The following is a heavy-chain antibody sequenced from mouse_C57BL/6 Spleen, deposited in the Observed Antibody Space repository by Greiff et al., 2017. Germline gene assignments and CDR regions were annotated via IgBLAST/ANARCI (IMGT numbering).Heavy chain of an antibody. CDR1: GYAFSSYW. CDR3: ARSRTLGQGYFDV. V-gene: IGHV1-80*01. J-gene: IGHJ1*03. Sequence: QVQLQQSGAELVKPGASVKISCKASGYAFSSYWMNWVKQRPGKGLEWIGQIYPGDGDTNYNGKFKGKATLTADKSSSTAYMQLSSLTSEDSAVYFCARSRTLGQGYFDVWGTGTTGTVSS. D-gene: IGHD3-3*01. CDR2: IYPGDGDT.